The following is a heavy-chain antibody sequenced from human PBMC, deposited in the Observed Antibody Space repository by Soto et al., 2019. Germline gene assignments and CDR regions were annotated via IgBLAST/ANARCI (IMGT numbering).Heavy chain of an antibody. CDR1: GFTFSSYW. D-gene: IGHD6-13*01. CDR2: IKQDGSEK. CDR3: AREQLQVVIPDY. V-gene: IGHV3-7*01. J-gene: IGHJ4*02. Sequence: EVQLVESGGGLVQPGGSLRLSCAASGFTFSSYWMNWVRQAPGKGLEWVANIKQDGSEKYYVDSVKRRFTISRDNTKHSLYLQMNSLRAEDTAVYYCAREQLQVVIPDYWGQGTLVTVSS.